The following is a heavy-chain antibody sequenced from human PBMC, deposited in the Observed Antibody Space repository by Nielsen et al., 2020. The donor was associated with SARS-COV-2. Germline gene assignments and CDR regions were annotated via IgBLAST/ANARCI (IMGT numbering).Heavy chain of an antibody. CDR2: ISYDGSNK. Sequence: GESLKISCAASGFTFSSYAMHWVRQAPGKGLEWVAVISYDGSNKYYADSVKGRFTISRDNSKNTLYLQMNSLRAEDTAVYYCARFPGYCRSTSCYRYYYGMDVWGQGTTVTVSS. CDR3: ARFPGYCRSTSCYRYYYGMDV. CDR1: GFTFSSYA. V-gene: IGHV3-30-3*01. D-gene: IGHD2-2*02. J-gene: IGHJ6*02.